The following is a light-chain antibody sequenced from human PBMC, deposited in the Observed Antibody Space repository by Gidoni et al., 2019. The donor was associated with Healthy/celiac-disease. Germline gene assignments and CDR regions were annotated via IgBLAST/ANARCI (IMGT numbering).Light chain of an antibody. Sequence: DIQMTQSPSTLSASVGDRVTITCLASQSISSWLAWYQQQPGKAHKLLIYKASSLESGVPSRFSGSGSVTEFTLTISRLHPDDFATYYCQQYNSYPLTFGGGTKVEIK. CDR3: QQYNSYPLT. J-gene: IGKJ4*01. CDR1: QSISSW. V-gene: IGKV1-5*03. CDR2: KAS.